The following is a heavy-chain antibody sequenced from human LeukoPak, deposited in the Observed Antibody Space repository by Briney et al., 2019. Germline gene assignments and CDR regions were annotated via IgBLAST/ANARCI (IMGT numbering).Heavy chain of an antibody. V-gene: IGHV1-69*06. Sequence: ASVKVSCKASGGTFSNYAIGWVRQAPGQGLEWMGGVIPIFSTANYAQKFQGRVTITADRSTSTAYMELSSLRSEDTAVYFCARGRGYSTSSPSDYWGQGTLVTVSS. CDR1: GGTFSNYA. CDR3: ARGRGYSTSSPSDY. J-gene: IGHJ4*02. CDR2: VIPIFSTA. D-gene: IGHD5-18*01.